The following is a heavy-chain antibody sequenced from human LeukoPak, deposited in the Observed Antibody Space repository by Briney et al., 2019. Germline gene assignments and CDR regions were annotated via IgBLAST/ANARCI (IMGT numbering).Heavy chain of an antibody. Sequence: GGSLRLSCAASGFTFSSYGMHWVRQAPGKGLEWVAVISYDGSNKYYADSVKGRFTISRDNSKNTLYLQMNSLRAEDTAVYYCAKHSGSYSAGYGSEFDYWGQGTLVTVSS. V-gene: IGHV3-30*18. D-gene: IGHD1-26*01. CDR3: AKHSGSYSAGYGSEFDY. CDR1: GFTFSSYG. J-gene: IGHJ4*02. CDR2: ISYDGSNK.